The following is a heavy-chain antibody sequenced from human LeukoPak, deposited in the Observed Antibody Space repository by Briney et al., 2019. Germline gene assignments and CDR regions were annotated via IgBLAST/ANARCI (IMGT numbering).Heavy chain of an antibody. J-gene: IGHJ5*02. CDR1: GFTFSSYS. V-gene: IGHV3-21*01. Sequence: PGGSLRLSCAASGFTFSSYSMNWVRQAPGKGLEWVSSISSSSSYIYYADFVKGRFTISRDNAKNTLYLQMNSLRAEDTAVYYCVRAAFSLGDLWGQGTLVTVSS. D-gene: IGHD3-3*02. CDR3: VRAAFSLGDL. CDR2: ISSSSSYI.